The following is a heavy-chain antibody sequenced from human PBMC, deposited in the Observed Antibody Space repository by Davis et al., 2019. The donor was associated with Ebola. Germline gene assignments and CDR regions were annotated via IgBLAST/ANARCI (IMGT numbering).Heavy chain of an antibody. D-gene: IGHD3-22*01. J-gene: IGHJ4*02. CDR1: GFNFSSYA. Sequence: PGGSLRLSCGASGFNFSSYAMNWVRQTPGAGLEWVSGITGSGDTTFYADSVKGRFTISRDNSKNTLSLLMNSLRAEDTAVYYCAAPSPHYIENSAYFQYWGPGTLVTVSS. CDR2: ITGSGDTT. CDR3: AAPSPHYIENSAYFQY. V-gene: IGHV3-23*01.